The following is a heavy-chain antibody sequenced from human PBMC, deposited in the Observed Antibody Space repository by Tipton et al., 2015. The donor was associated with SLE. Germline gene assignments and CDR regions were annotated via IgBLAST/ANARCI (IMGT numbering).Heavy chain of an antibody. J-gene: IGHJ4*02. V-gene: IGHV4-4*08. CDR2: IYSNGIT. D-gene: IGHD4-17*01. CDR1: GGSINSYY. CDR3: AKDYNHDNADYN. Sequence: TLSLTCTVSGGSINSYYWSWIRQAPEKGLEWIGYIYSNGITIYNPSLESRVTISVDTSKNQFSLRLTSVTAADTAVYYCAKDYNHDNADYNWGQGTLVIVSS.